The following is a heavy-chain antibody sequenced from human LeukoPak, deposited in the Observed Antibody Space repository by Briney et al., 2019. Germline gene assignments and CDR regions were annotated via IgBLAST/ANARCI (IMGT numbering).Heavy chain of an antibody. Sequence: SETLSLTCTVSGGSISSYYWSWIRQPPGKGLEWIGYIYYSGSTYYNPSLRSRVTISVDTSKNQFSLKLSSVTAADTAVYYCARTEGYYYYYMDVWGKGTTVTVSS. CDR3: ARTEGYYYYYMDV. CDR1: GGSISSYY. J-gene: IGHJ6*03. CDR2: IYYSGST. V-gene: IGHV4-59*01.